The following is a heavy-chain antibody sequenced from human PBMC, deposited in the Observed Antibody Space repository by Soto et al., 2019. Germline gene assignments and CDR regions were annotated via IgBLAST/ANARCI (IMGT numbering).Heavy chain of an antibody. V-gene: IGHV4-59*01. CDR2: IYYSGST. J-gene: IGHJ4*02. CDR1: GGSISSYY. D-gene: IGHD6-19*01. CDR3: ARGVRDSSGWRNPFFDY. Sequence: QVQLQESGPGLVKPSETLSLTCTVSGGSISSYYWSWIRQPPGKGLEWIGYIYYSGSTNYNPSLKSRVTISVDTSKNQFSLKLSSVTAADTAVYYCARGVRDSSGWRNPFFDYWGQGTLVTVSS.